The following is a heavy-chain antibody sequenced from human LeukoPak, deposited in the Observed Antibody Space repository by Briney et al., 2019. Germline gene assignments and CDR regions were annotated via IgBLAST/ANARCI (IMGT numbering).Heavy chain of an antibody. V-gene: IGHV3-23*01. J-gene: IGHJ4*02. CDR3: AKWGDYDILTGYYDSDY. D-gene: IGHD3-9*01. CDR1: GFTFSNYA. Sequence: PGASLRLSCAASGFTFSNYAMSWVRQAPGKGLEWVSAIVGSGGSTYYADSVKGRFTISRDNPKNTLYLQMNSLRAEDTAVYYCAKWGDYDILTGYYDSDYWGQGTPVTVSS. CDR2: IVGSGGST.